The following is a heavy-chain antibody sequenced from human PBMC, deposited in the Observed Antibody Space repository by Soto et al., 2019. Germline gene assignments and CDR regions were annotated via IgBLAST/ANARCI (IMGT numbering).Heavy chain of an antibody. CDR3: ASGHAWEVLLAY. CDR2: IYFSGST. J-gene: IGHJ4*02. CDR1: GASINSGGYY. Sequence: PSETLSLTCTVSGASINSGGYYWSWIRQLPGKGLEWIGYIYFSGSTYYNPSLESRVTISLDTSQNQFSLKLSSVTAADTAVYYCASGHAWEVLLAYWGQGTLVTVSS. D-gene: IGHD1-26*01. V-gene: IGHV4-31*03.